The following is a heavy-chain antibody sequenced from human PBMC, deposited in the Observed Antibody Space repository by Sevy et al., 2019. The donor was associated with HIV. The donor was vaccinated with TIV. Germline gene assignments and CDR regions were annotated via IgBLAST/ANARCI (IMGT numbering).Heavy chain of an antibody. Sequence: SETLSLICTVSGGSISGYYWSWIRQPAGKGLEWIGRIYSTGRSNYHPSLKRRVIMSVDTSKNKFSLRLSSVTAADTAVYFCAREADGYNYVAEFWGQGTLVTVSS. CDR2: IYSTGRS. V-gene: IGHV4-4*07. CDR3: AREADGYNYVAEF. CDR1: GGSISGYY. J-gene: IGHJ4*02. D-gene: IGHD5-12*01.